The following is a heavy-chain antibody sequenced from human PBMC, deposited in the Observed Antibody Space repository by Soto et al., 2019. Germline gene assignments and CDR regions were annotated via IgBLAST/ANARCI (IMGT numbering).Heavy chain of an antibody. D-gene: IGHD1-1*01. CDR1: GYSFSSYG. CDR3: ATLEHNLGPRDY. J-gene: IGHJ4*02. Sequence: QVQLAQSGAEVKNPGASVTVSCQASGYSFSSYGISWVRQAPGQGLEWEGSINVHNGSTKYAADLQGRVPMTTDTTPSMASLELRSSVCAGSAVYFCATLEHNLGPRDYWGQGTLVTVTA. V-gene: IGHV1-18*01. CDR2: INVHNGST.